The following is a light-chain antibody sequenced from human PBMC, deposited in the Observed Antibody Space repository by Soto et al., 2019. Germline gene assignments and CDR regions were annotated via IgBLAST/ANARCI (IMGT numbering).Light chain of an antibody. V-gene: IGKV3-15*01. CDR1: QSVSSN. Sequence: EIVMTQSPVTLSVSPGERVTLSCRASQSVSSNLAWYQQKPGQAPSLLIYGAFTRATGIPARFSGTGSGTEFTLTISSLQSEDFATYYCQQSYSIWWTFGQGTKVDIK. CDR3: QQSYSIWWT. J-gene: IGKJ1*01. CDR2: GAF.